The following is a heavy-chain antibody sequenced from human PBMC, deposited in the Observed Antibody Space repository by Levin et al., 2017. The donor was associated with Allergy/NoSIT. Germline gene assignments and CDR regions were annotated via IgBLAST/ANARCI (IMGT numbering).Heavy chain of an antibody. CDR3: ARDRTTVTTNDVYYYGMDV. CDR2: IHYSGST. V-gene: IGHV4-59*01. CDR1: GGSISSYY. J-gene: IGHJ6*02. D-gene: IGHD4-17*01. Sequence: SPTLSLPCTVSGGSISSYYWSWIRQPPGKGLEWIGYIHYSGSTKYNPSLKSRVTISVDTSKNQFSLKLNSVTAADTAVYYCARDRTTVTTNDVYYYGMDVWGQGTTVTVSS.